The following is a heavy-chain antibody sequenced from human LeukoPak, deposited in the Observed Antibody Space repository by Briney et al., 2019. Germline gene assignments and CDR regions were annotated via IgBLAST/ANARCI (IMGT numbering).Heavy chain of an antibody. D-gene: IGHD5-18*01. Sequence: SETLSLTCTVPGGSISSYYWSWIRQPPGKGLEWIGYIYYSGSTNYNPSLKSRVTISVDTSKNQFSLKLSSVTAADTAVYYCARMLADTAMVNWFDPWGQGTLVTVSS. CDR3: ARMLADTAMVNWFDP. V-gene: IGHV4-59*01. CDR1: GGSISSYY. J-gene: IGHJ5*02. CDR2: IYYSGST.